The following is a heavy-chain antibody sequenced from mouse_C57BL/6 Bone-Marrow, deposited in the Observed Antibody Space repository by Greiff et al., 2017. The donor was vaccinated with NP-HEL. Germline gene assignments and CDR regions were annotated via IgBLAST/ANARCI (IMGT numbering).Heavy chain of an antibody. CDR2: ISDGGSYT. J-gene: IGHJ2*01. CDR3: ARVLRFDY. V-gene: IGHV5-4*03. Sequence: DVMLVESGGGLVKPGGSLKLSCAASGFTFSSYAMSWVRQTPEKRLEWVATISDGGSYTYYPDNVKGRFTISRDNAKNNLYLQMSHLKSEDTAMYYCARVLRFDYWGQGTTLTVSS. D-gene: IGHD1-1*01. CDR1: GFTFSSYA.